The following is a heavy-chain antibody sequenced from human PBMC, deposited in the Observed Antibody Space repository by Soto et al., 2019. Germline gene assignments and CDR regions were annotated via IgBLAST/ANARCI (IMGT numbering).Heavy chain of an antibody. CDR2: ISSSDTTI. D-gene: IGHD3-22*01. CDR1: GFTFSDYF. Sequence: PGGSLRLSCAASGFTFSDYFMTWIRQAPGKGLEWVSYISSSDTTIFYADSVQGRFTISRDNAKKSLYLEINSLRAEDTAVYYCAKDTYYYDRSGYYTYDYWGQGTQVTVSS. CDR3: AKDTYYYDRSGYYTYDY. J-gene: IGHJ4*02. V-gene: IGHV3-11*04.